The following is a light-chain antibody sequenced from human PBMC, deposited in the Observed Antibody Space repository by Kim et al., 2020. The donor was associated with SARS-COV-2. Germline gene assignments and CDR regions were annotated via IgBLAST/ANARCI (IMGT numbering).Light chain of an antibody. Sequence: ASVGDRVTITCRARQSISSYLNWYQQKPGKAPKLLFYAASSLQSGVPSRFCGSGSGTDFTLTISSLQPEDFATYYCQQSYSTPPTFGQGTKVDIK. J-gene: IGKJ1*01. CDR1: QSISSY. V-gene: IGKV1-39*01. CDR3: QQSYSTPPT. CDR2: AAS.